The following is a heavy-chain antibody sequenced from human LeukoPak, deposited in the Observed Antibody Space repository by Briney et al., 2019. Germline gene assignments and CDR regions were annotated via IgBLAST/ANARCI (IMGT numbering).Heavy chain of an antibody. Sequence: ASVKVSCKASRYTFTGYYMHGVRQAPGQGLEWMGWINPNSGGTNYAQKFQGRVTMTRGTSISTAYMELSRLRSDDTAVYYCARVVTMVRGVAINWFDPWGQGTLVTVSS. CDR3: ARVVTMVRGVAINWFDP. CDR2: INPNSGGT. D-gene: IGHD3-10*01. CDR1: RYTFTGYY. V-gene: IGHV1-2*02. J-gene: IGHJ5*02.